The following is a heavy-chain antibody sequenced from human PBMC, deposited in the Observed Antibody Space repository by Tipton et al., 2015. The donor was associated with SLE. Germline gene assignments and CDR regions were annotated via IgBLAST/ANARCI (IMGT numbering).Heavy chain of an antibody. J-gene: IGHJ4*02. D-gene: IGHD5-12*01. CDR2: IYYSGST. Sequence: TLSLTCTVSGGSTSRYYWSWIRQSPEKGLEWIGYIYYSGSTKYNPSLGSRVTISVDTSKNQFSLKLSSVTVADTAVYYCARRHYSGPFDSWGQGSLVTVSS. CDR1: GGSTSRYY. CDR3: ARRHYSGPFDS. V-gene: IGHV4-59*01.